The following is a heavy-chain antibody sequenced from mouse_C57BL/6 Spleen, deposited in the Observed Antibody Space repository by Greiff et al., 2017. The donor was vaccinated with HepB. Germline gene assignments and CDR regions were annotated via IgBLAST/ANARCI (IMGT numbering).Heavy chain of an antibody. D-gene: IGHD1-1*01. CDR3: ARCNGSYYFDY. J-gene: IGHJ2*01. V-gene: IGHV1-82*01. Sequence: QVQLQQSGPELVKPGASVKISCKASGYAFSSSWMNWVKQRPGKGLEWIGRIYPGDGDTNYNGKFKGKATLTADKSSSTAYMQLRSLTSEDSAVYFCARCNGSYYFDYWGQGTTLTVSS. CDR2: IYPGDGDT. CDR1: GYAFSSSW.